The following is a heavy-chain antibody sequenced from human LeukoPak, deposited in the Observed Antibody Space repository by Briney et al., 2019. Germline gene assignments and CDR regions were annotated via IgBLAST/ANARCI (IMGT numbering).Heavy chain of an antibody. J-gene: IGHJ6*03. Sequence: GGSLRLSCVDSGLTFSNYAMSWVRQAPGKGLEWVSGITGSGDNTYYAEFVKGRFTISRDNSKNTLYLQMNSLRAEDTAVYYCAKAPYYYYYMDVWGKGTTVTVSS. CDR2: ITGSGDNT. CDR3: AKAPYYYYYMDV. V-gene: IGHV3-23*01. CDR1: GLTFSNYA.